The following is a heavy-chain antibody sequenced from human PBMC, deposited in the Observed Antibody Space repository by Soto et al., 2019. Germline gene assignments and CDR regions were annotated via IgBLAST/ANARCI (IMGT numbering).Heavy chain of an antibody. J-gene: IGHJ4*02. CDR1: GFTFSSYA. CDR3: AKFYYDSSGYLGAPFDY. V-gene: IGHV3-23*01. D-gene: IGHD3-22*01. Sequence: HPGGSLRLSCAASGFTFSSYAMSWVRQAPGKGLEWVSAISGSGGSTYYADSVKGRFTISRDNSKNTLYLQMNSLRAEDTAVYYCAKFYYDSSGYLGAPFDYWGQGTLVTVSS. CDR2: ISGSGGST.